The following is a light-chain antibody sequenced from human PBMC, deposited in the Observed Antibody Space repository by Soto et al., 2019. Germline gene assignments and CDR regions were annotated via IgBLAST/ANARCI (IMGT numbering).Light chain of an antibody. CDR2: GAS. V-gene: IGKV3-15*01. J-gene: IGKJ1*01. CDR3: QQDNNWPWT. Sequence: EMVLTQSTGPLSVSPGERATLSCRASQSVSSNLAWYQQKPGQAPRLLIYGASTRATGIPARFSGSGSGTEFTLTISSLQSEDFAVYYCQQDNNWPWTFGQGTMVDIK. CDR1: QSVSSN.